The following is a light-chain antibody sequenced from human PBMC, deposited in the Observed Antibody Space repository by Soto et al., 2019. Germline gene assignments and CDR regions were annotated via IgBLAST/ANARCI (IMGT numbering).Light chain of an antibody. J-gene: IGKJ5*01. V-gene: IGKV3-15*01. Sequence: EIVMTQSPATLSVSPGERVTLSCRASQSISSNLAWYQQKPGQAPSLLMYGTSTRATGIPARFSGSGSGTEFTLTISSLQSEDFAVYYCQQYNTWSSITFGQGTRLYIK. CDR3: QQYNTWSSIT. CDR2: GTS. CDR1: QSISSN.